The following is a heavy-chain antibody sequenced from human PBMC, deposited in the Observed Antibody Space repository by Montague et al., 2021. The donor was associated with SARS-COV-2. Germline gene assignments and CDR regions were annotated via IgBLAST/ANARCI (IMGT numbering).Heavy chain of an antibody. V-gene: IGHV3-23*03. J-gene: IGHJ3*02. CDR1: GFTFSSYA. CDR2: IYSGGSST. D-gene: IGHD3-10*01. Sequence: SLRLSCAASGFTFSSYAMSWVRQAPGKGLEWVSVIYSGGSSTYYSDSVKGLFTISRDNSKNTLYLQMNSLRAEDTAVYYCAKDHITMVRGVITLDAFDIWGQGTMVTVSS. CDR3: AKDHITMVRGVITLDAFDI.